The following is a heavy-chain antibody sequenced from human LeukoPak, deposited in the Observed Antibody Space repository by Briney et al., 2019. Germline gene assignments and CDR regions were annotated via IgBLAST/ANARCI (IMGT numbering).Heavy chain of an antibody. Sequence: SETLSLTCAVYGGSFSGYYWSWIRQPPGKGLEWIGEINHSGSTNYNPSLKSRVTISVDTSKNQFSLKLSSVTAADTAVYYCARHRGRYYYDSSGYYYGRHFDYWGQGTLVTVSS. CDR1: GGSFSGYY. V-gene: IGHV4-34*01. J-gene: IGHJ4*02. CDR2: INHSGST. CDR3: ARHRGRYYYDSSGYYYGRHFDY. D-gene: IGHD3-22*01.